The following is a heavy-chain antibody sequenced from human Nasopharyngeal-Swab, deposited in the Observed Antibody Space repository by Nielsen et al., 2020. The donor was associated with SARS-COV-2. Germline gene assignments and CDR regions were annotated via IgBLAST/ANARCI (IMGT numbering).Heavy chain of an antibody. V-gene: IGHV7-4-1*02. Sequence: ASLMVSCKASGYTFTSYAMNWVLQPPGQGLEGMGWINNNTGNPTYAQGFTGRFVFSLDTSVSTTNLQISSLKAEDTAVYYCTRRNITDQYYYYGMDVWGQGTTVTVSS. CDR1: GYTFTSYA. J-gene: IGHJ6*02. CDR3: TRRNITDQYYYYGMDV. CDR2: INNNTGNP. D-gene: IGHD1-14*01.